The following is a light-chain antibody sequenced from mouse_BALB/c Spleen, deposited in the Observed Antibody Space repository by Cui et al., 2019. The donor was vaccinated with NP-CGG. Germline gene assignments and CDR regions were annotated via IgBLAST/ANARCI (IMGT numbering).Light chain of an antibody. CDR2: GTN. J-gene: IGLJ1*01. CDR3: ALWYSNHWV. CDR1: IGAVTTSNY. V-gene: IGLV1*01. Sequence: QDVVLTESALTTSPGETVTLTCRSSIGAVTTSNYANGVQEKPDHLFTGLIGGTNNRAPGVPARFSGSLIGDKAALTITGAQTEDEAIYFCALWYSNHWVFGGGTKLTVL.